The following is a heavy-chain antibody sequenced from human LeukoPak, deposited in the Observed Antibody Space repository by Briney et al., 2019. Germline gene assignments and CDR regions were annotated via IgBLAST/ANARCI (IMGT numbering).Heavy chain of an antibody. CDR2: ISGGGSDT. CDR3: AKFSSRGWNYEGGAFDI. Sequence: GGSLRFSCVASGFTFSNYAMNWVRQAPGKGLEWVSTISGGGSDTYYADSVKGRFTISRDNSKKTLYLHINSLRVEDTAVYYCAKFSSRGWNYEGGAFDIWAKGQWSPSLQ. J-gene: IGHJ3*02. V-gene: IGHV3-23*01. D-gene: IGHD1-7*01. CDR1: GFTFSNYA.